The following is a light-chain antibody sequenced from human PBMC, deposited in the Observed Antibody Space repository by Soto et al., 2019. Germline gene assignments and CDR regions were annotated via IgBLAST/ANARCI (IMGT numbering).Light chain of an antibody. CDR3: QTWGTGIVV. V-gene: IGLV4-69*01. J-gene: IGLJ2*01. CDR1: SGHSSYA. CDR2: LNSDGSH. Sequence: QLVLTQSPSASASLGASVKLTCTLSSGHSSYAIAWHQQQPEKGPRYLMKLNSDGSHSKGDGIPDRFSGSSSGAERYLTISRLQSEDEAEYYCQTWGTGIVVFGGGTKLTVL.